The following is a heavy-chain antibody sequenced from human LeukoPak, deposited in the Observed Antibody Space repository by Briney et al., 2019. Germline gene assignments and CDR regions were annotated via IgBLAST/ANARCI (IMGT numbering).Heavy chain of an antibody. V-gene: IGHV5-51*01. J-gene: IGHJ3*02. CDR3: ARRAIFGGRREHAFDI. CDR1: GYSFTSYW. D-gene: IGHD3-3*01. CDR2: IYPGDSDT. Sequence: GESLKISCKGSGYSFTSYWIGWVRQMPGKGLEWMGIIYPGDSDTRYSPSFQGQVTISADKSISTAYLQRSSLKASDTAMYYCARRAIFGGRREHAFDIWGQGTMVTVSS.